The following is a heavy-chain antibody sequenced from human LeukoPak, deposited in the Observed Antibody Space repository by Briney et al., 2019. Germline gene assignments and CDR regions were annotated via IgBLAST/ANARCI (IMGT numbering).Heavy chain of an antibody. CDR2: INHSGST. Sequence: NPSETLSLICAVYGGSFSGYYWSWIRQPPGKGLEWIGEINHSGSTNYNPSLKSRVTISVDTSKNQFSLKLSSVTAADTAVYYYARGRMELLWFGEMHNWFDPWGQGTLVTVSS. CDR3: ARGRMELLWFGEMHNWFDP. V-gene: IGHV4-34*01. D-gene: IGHD3-10*01. J-gene: IGHJ5*02. CDR1: GGSFSGYY.